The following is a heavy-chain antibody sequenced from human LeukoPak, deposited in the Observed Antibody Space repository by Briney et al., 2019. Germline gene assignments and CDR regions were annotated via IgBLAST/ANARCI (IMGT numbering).Heavy chain of an antibody. CDR1: GGSISSGGYY. V-gene: IGHV4-31*03. D-gene: IGHD3-22*01. CDR2: IYYSGST. CDR3: ASANYFESSGYYDY. Sequence: SETLSLTCTVSGGSISSGGYYWSWIRQHPGKGLEWIGYIYYSGSTYYNPSLKSRVTISVDTSKNQFSLKLSSVTAADTAVYFCASANYFESSGYYDYWGQGTLVTVSS. J-gene: IGHJ4*02.